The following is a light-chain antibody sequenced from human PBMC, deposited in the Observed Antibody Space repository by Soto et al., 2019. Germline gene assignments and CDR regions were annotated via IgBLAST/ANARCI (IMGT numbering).Light chain of an antibody. CDR2: DAS. J-gene: IGKJ1*01. CDR3: QQRSNWPRT. Sequence: EIVLTQSPATLSLSRGERATLSCRASQSVSSYLAWYHQKPGQAPRLLIYDASNRATGIPARFSGSESGTDFTLTISSLEPEDFAVYYCQQRSNWPRTFGHGTKV. V-gene: IGKV3-11*01. CDR1: QSVSSY.